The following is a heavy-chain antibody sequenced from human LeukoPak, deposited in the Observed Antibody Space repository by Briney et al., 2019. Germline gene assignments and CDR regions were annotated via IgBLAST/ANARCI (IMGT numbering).Heavy chain of an antibody. D-gene: IGHD1-26*01. J-gene: IGHJ4*02. CDR1: GFTFSIYG. Sequence: GRSLRLSCAASGFTFSIYGMHWVRQAPGKGLEWVAVIWYDGSNKYYADSVKGRFTISRDNSKNTLYLQMNSPRAEDTAVYYCARGSGRATPFDYWGQGTLVTVSS. CDR2: IWYDGSNK. V-gene: IGHV3-33*01. CDR3: ARGSGRATPFDY.